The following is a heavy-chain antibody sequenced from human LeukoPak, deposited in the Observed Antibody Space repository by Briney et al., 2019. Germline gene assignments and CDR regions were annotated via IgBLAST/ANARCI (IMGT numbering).Heavy chain of an antibody. J-gene: IGHJ4*02. CDR2: IYYSGST. D-gene: IGHD5-24*01. CDR3: ARADMATNPFDY. CDR1: GGSICSYY. V-gene: IGHV4-59*01. Sequence: SETLSLTCTVSGGSICSYYWSWIRQPPGKGLEWIGYIYYSGSTKYNPSLTSRVTISVDTSKNQFSLNLSSVTAADTAVYYCARADMATNPFDYWGQGTLVTVSS.